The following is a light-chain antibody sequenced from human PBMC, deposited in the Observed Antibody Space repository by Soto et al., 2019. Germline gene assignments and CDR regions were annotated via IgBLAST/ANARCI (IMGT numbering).Light chain of an antibody. V-gene: IGKV3D-20*02. Sequence: EIVLTQSPGTLSLSPGERATLSCRASQSVSSSYLAWYQQKPGQAPRLLIYGASSRATGIPDRFSGSGSGKDFTLTISSLEPEDSAVYYCQQRSKWPDGTFGRGTKVNI. CDR1: QSVSSSY. CDR3: QQRSKWPDGT. J-gene: IGKJ4*01. CDR2: GAS.